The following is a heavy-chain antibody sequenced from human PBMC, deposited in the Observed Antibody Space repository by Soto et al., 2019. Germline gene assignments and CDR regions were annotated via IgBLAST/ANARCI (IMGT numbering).Heavy chain of an antibody. CDR2: INHSGST. J-gene: IGHJ6*03. CDR3: ARGLCNPLGNDYSNYFARPNECREYYYMDV. V-gene: IGHV4-34*01. Sequence: LRLSCAASGFTFSNAWMSWVRQLPGKGLEWIGEINHSGSTNYNPSLKSRVTISVDTSKNQFSLKLSSVTAADTAVYYCARGLCNPLGNDYSNYFARPNECREYYYMDVWGKGTTVTVSS. D-gene: IGHD4-4*01. CDR1: GFTFSNAW.